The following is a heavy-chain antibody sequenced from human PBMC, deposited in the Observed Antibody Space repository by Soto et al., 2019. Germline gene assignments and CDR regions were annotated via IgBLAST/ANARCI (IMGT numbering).Heavy chain of an antibody. V-gene: IGHV3-9*01. CDR2: ISWNSGDI. J-gene: IGHJ6*02. Sequence: EMQLVESGGDLVQPGRSLRLSCVASGFTFDDYAMHWVRQAPGKGLQWVSSISWNSGDIGYADSVKGRFTISRDNAKNSVYLQMNSLKSEDTALYYCTKEYIWGGLNSGSGDAMDVWGQGTTVTVSS. D-gene: IGHD3-10*01. CDR1: GFTFDDYA. CDR3: TKEYIWGGLNSGSGDAMDV.